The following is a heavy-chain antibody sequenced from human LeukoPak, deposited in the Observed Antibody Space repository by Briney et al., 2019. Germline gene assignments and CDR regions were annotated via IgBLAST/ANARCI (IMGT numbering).Heavy chain of an antibody. V-gene: IGHV1-8*01. J-gene: IGHJ4*02. CDR3: ARLSQTPDYYSNGGYYFLGY. D-gene: IGHD3-22*01. CDR1: RYTFTGYD. CDR2: MNPNTGRT. Sequence: ASVKVSCKASRYTFTGYDINWVREAAGQGLEWMGWMNPNTGRTGFAQRFQGRLSMTRDTSISTAYMELSSLRSDDTAVYYCARLSQTPDYYSNGGYYFLGYWGQGTPVTVSS.